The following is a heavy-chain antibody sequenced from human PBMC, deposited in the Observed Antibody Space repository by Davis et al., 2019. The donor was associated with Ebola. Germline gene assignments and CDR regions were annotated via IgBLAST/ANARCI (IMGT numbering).Heavy chain of an antibody. CDR3: ARDPTYYDILTGYYTYAKYNWFDP. CDR2: ISGSGGST. Sequence: PGESLKISCAASGFTFSSYAMSWVRQAPGKGLEWVSAISGSGGSTYYADSVKGRFTISRDNSKNTLYLQMNSLRAEDTAVYYCARDPTYYDILTGYYTYAKYNWFDPWGQGTLVIVSS. V-gene: IGHV3-23*01. D-gene: IGHD3-9*01. J-gene: IGHJ5*02. CDR1: GFTFSSYA.